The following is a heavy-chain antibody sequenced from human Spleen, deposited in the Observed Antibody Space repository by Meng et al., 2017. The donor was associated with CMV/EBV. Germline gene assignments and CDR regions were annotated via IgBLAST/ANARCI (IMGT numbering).Heavy chain of an antibody. D-gene: IGHD4-11*01. CDR1: GYSFTSYW. CDR2: IYPGDSDT. V-gene: IGHV5-51*01. J-gene: IGHJ4*02. Sequence: GGSLRLSCKGSGYSFTSYWIGWVRQMPGKGLEWMGIIYPGDSDTRYSPSFEGQVTISADKSISTAYLQWDSLKASDTAMYYCARRANNNYVNWGQGTLVTVSS. CDR3: ARRANNNYVN.